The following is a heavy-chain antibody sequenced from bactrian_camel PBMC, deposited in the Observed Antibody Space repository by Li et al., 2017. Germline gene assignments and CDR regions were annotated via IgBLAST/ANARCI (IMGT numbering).Heavy chain of an antibody. CDR1: GFTFSNYY. D-gene: IGHD6*01. J-gene: IGHJ4*01. CDR3: AGGPWYTDEYKY. V-gene: IGHV3S6*01. CDR2: IWKDGSSQ. Sequence: VQLVESGGGLVQPGGSLTLSCAASGFTFSNYYMSWVRQVPGKGLEWVSGIWKDGSSQYYRDSVKGRCTIARDNTKNTVYLQMISLESEDTALYYCAGGPWYTDEYKYWSQGTQVTVS.